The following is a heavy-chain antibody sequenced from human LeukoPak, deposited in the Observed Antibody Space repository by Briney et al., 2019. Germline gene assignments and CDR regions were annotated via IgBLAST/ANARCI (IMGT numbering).Heavy chain of an antibody. CDR2: ISTKSDYI. J-gene: IGHJ4*02. V-gene: IGHV3-21*01. Sequence: GGSLRPSCEVSGFTFSRYSMNWVRQAPGKGLEWVSAISTKSDYIYYGDSVKGRFTVSRDDPKNSLYLQMNSLRAEDTALYYCVLASYSSTWYLDSWGQGTLVTVSS. CDR1: GFTFSRYS. CDR3: VLASYSSTWYLDS. D-gene: IGHD6-13*01.